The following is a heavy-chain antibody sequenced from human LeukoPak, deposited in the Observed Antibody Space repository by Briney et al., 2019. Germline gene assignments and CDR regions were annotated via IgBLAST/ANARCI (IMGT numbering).Heavy chain of an antibody. CDR1: GFTFSSYA. CDR3: AKSWYFDY. V-gene: IGHV3-30-3*01. J-gene: IGHJ4*02. CDR2: ISYDGSNK. D-gene: IGHD1-1*01. Sequence: PGRSLRLSCAASGFTFSSYAMHWVRQAPGKGLEWVAVISYDGSNKYYADSVKGRFTISRDNSKNTLYLQMNSLRAEDTAVYYCAKSWYFDYWGQGTLVTVSS.